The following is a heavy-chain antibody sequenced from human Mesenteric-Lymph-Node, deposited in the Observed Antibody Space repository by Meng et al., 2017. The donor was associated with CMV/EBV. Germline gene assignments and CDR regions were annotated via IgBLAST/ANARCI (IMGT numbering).Heavy chain of an antibody. Sequence: GESLKISCAASGFTFSSYWMSWVRQAPGKGLEWVANIKQDGSEKYYVDSVKGRFTISRDNAKNSLYLQMNSLRAEDTAVYYCARDRVAAAGMWKLRSLGWFDPWGQGTLVTVSS. D-gene: IGHD6-13*01. CDR1: GFTFSSYW. CDR3: ARDRVAAAGMWKLRSLGWFDP. CDR2: IKQDGSEK. V-gene: IGHV3-7*01. J-gene: IGHJ5*02.